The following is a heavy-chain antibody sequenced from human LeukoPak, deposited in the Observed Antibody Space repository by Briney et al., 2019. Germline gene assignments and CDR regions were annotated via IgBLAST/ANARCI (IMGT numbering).Heavy chain of an antibody. CDR2: ISDSGGDT. D-gene: IGHD6-13*01. CDR3: AKLASTWSLYYFDY. V-gene: IGHV3-23*01. Sequence: GGSLRLSCIASRFTLSNYAMDGVRQAPGKGLEWVSAISDSGGDTYHADSVRGRFTISRDNSKNTLSLKMSSLTAADTAVYYCAKLASTWSLYYFDYWGQRILVTASS. J-gene: IGHJ4*02. CDR1: RFTLSNYA.